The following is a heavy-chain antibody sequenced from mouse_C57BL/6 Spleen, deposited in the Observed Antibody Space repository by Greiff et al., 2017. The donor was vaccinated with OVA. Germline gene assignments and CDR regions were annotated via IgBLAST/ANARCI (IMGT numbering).Heavy chain of an antibody. CDR2: IDPSDSYT. V-gene: IGHV1-50*01. CDR1: GYTFTSYW. CDR3: ARHPGY. Sequence: QVQLKQSGAELVKPGASVKLSCKASGYTFTSYWMQWVKQRPGQGLEWIGEIDPSDSYTNYNQKFKGKATLTVDTSSSTAYMQLSSLTSEDSAVYYCARHPGYWGQGTTLTVSS. J-gene: IGHJ2*01.